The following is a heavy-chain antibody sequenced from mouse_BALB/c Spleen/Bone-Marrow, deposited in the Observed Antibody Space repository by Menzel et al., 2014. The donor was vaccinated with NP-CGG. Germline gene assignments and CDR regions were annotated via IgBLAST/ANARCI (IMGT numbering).Heavy chain of an antibody. CDR2: INPNIGGT. J-gene: IGHJ2*01. CDR3: TRSRYGDY. Sequence: EVQLQQSGPELVKPGASVKISCKTSGYTFTDYTMHWAKRSHGKSLEWIGHINPNIGGTNYNQKFKGKATLTLDKSSRTAYMELRSLTSEDSAVYYCTRSRYGDYWGQGTTLTVSS. D-gene: IGHD2-14*01. V-gene: IGHV1-18*01. CDR1: GYTFTDYT.